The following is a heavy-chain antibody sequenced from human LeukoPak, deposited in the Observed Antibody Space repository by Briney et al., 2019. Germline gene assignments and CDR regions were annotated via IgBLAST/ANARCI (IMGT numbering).Heavy chain of an antibody. CDR1: GYSMSSGYY. CDR3: ARDLVGANYYFDY. D-gene: IGHD1-26*01. Sequence: SGTLSLTCTVSGYSMSSGYYWGWIRQPPGKGLEWIGRIYHSGSTYYNPSLKSRVTISVDTSKNQFSLKLSSVTAADTAVYYCARDLVGANYYFDYWGQGTLVTVSS. V-gene: IGHV4-38-2*02. CDR2: IYHSGST. J-gene: IGHJ4*02.